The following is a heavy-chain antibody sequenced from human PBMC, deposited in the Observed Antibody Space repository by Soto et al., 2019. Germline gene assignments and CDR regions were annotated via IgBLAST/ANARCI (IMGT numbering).Heavy chain of an antibody. CDR2: ISYDGSKK. D-gene: IGHD2-15*01. V-gene: IGHV3-30*18. Sequence: GGSLRLSCAASGFTFSSYAVTWVRQGPGKGLEWVAVISYDGSKKNYADSVKGRFTISRDNSENTLYLQMNSLRAEDTAVYYCAKDPSSGYCSGGSCYWGYYFDYWGRGTLVTVSS. J-gene: IGHJ4*02. CDR3: AKDPSSGYCSGGSCYWGYYFDY. CDR1: GFTFSSYA.